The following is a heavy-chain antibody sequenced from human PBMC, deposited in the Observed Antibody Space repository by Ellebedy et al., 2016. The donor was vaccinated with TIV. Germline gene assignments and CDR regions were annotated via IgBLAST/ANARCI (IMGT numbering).Heavy chain of an antibody. Sequence: ASVKVSXXASGYTFTDLYIHWVRQAPGQGLEWIGWMNPNSGARNFAQKFQGRVTVTRDTSISTAYMDLSSLRSDDTAVYYCARDASRSSGWTGDYWGQGTLVTVSS. D-gene: IGHD6-19*01. CDR3: ARDASRSSGWTGDY. J-gene: IGHJ4*02. CDR1: GYTFTDLY. V-gene: IGHV1-2*02. CDR2: MNPNSGAR.